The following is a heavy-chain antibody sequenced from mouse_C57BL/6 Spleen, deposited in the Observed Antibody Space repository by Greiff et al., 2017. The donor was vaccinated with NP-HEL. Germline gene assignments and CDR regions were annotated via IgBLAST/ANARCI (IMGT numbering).Heavy chain of an antibody. J-gene: IGHJ4*01. CDR3: AREEGTVCAMDY. D-gene: IGHD1-1*01. V-gene: IGHV1-82*01. CDR1: GYAFSSSW. CDR2: IYPGDGDT. Sequence: VQLQQPGAELVKPGASVKISCKASGYAFSSSWMNWVKQRPGKGLEWIGRIYPGDGDTNYNGKFKGKATLTADKSSSTAYMQLSSLTSEDSAVYFCAREEGTVCAMDYWGQGTSVTVSS.